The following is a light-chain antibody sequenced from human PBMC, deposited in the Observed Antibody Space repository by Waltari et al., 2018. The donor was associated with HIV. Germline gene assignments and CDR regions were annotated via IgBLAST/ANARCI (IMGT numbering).Light chain of an antibody. Sequence: DIQMTQSPSYLSASEGERVHITCQASKDINNYLNWYKQKPGKAPKLLIYDGSNLETELPTSFSGPGSETDFSFTISSLQPEDIVTDYCKQSHYLRTFGAGTKVEIK. CDR1: KDINNY. CDR2: DGS. J-gene: IGKJ4*01. V-gene: IGKV1-33*01. CDR3: KQSHYLRT.